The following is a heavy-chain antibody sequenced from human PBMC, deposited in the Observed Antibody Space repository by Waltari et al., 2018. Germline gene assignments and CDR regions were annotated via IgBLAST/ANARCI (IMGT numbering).Heavy chain of an antibody. V-gene: IGHV1-3*01. D-gene: IGHD3-10*01. CDR3: ARGPYGSGAYYYGMDV. Sequence: QVQLVQSGAEVKKPGASVKVSCKASGYTFTSYAMHWVRQAPGQRLEWMGWINAGNGNTKYSQKFQGRVTITRDTSASTAYMGLSSLRSEDTAVYYCARGPYGSGAYYYGMDVWGQGTTVTVSS. CDR1: GYTFTSYA. J-gene: IGHJ6*02. CDR2: INAGNGNT.